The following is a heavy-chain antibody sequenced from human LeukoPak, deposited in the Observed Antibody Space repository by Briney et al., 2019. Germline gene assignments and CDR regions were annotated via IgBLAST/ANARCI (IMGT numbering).Heavy chain of an antibody. CDR1: GESISGFY. CDR3: ARGVVIAPQTFDY. D-gene: IGHD2-21*01. CDR2: IYYSGST. Sequence: KTSETLSLTCTVSGESISGFYWTWIRQPPGKGLEWIGYIYYSGSTNYNPSLKSRVTISVETSKNQFSLKLSSVTAADTAVYYCARGVVIAPQTFDYWGQGTLVTVSS. J-gene: IGHJ4*02. V-gene: IGHV4-59*01.